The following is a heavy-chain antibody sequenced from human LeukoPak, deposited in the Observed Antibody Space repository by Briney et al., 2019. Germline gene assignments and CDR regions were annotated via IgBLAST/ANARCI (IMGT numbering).Heavy chain of an antibody. Sequence: ASVKVSCKASGYSFTAYYMHWVRQAPGQGLEWMGRINPNNGDTNYAQKFQGRVTMTRDTSVSTAYMDLSRLTSDDTAVYYCAKRRESGYGYGDYWYFDLWGRGTLVTVSS. CDR3: AKRRESGYGYGDYWYFDL. CDR1: GYSFTAYY. J-gene: IGHJ2*01. CDR2: INPNNGDT. V-gene: IGHV1-2*06. D-gene: IGHD5-18*01.